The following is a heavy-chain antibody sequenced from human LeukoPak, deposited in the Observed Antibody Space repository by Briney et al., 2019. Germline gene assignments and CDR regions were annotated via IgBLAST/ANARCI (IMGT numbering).Heavy chain of an antibody. Sequence: GGSLRLSCAASGFTFSSYWMTWVRQAPGEGLEWVANMKQDGNEKNYMDSVKGRFTISRDSAKNSLFLQMNSLRVEDTAVYYCARDAYYNSDARGDYWGQGTLVTVSS. V-gene: IGHV3-7*01. J-gene: IGHJ4*02. CDR3: ARDAYYNSDARGDY. CDR2: MKQDGNEK. D-gene: IGHD3-10*01. CDR1: GFTFSSYW.